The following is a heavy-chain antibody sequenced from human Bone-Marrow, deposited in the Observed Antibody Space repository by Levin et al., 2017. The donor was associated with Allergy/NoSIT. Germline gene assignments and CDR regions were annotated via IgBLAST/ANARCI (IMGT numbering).Heavy chain of an antibody. CDR1: GFTFGDYT. Sequence: PGGSLRLSCTASGFTFGDYTVSWFRQAPGKGLEWVGFIRGETYGGTTEYAASVKGRFTISRDDSRNIAYLHMNSLKTDDTGVYYCTRATLRGELYDGMDVWGQGTTVTVSS. J-gene: IGHJ6*02. CDR2: IRGETYGGTT. CDR3: TRATLRGELYDGMDV. D-gene: IGHD3-16*01. V-gene: IGHV3-49*03.